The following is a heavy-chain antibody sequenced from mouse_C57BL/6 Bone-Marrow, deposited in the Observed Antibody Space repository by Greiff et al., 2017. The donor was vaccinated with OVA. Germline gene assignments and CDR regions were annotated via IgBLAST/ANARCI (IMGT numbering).Heavy chain of an antibody. CDR1: GYTFTSYW. J-gene: IGHJ3*01. D-gene: IGHD1-1*01. CDR2: IHPNSGST. V-gene: IGHV1-64*01. Sequence: QVQLQQPGAELVKPGASVKLSCKASGYTFTSYWMHWVKQRPGQGLEWIGMIHPNSGSTNYTEKFKSKATLTVDKSSSTAYMQLSSLTSEDSAVYYCARYRNYYGPWFAYWGQGTLVTVSA. CDR3: ARYRNYYGPWFAY.